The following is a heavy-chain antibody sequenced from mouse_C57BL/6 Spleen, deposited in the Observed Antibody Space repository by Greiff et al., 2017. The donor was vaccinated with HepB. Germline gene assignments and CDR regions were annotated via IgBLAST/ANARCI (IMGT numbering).Heavy chain of an antibody. V-gene: IGHV1-81*01. CDR2: IYPRSGNT. Sequence: QVQLQQSGAELARPGASVKLSCKASGYTFTSYGISWVKQRTGQGLEWIGEIYPRSGNTYYNEKFKGKATLTADKSSSTAYMELRSLTSEDSAVYFCARYYYGNYPYAMNYWVKEPQSPSPQ. D-gene: IGHD2-1*01. CDR3: ARYYYGNYPYAMNY. CDR1: GYTFTSYG. J-gene: IGHJ4*01.